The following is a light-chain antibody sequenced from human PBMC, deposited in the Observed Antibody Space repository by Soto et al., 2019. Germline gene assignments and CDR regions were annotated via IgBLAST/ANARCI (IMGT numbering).Light chain of an antibody. V-gene: IGKV3-20*01. CDR1: QNIGTS. Sequence: EIVLTQSPGTLSLSPGERATLSCRASQNIGTSLAWFQQKPGQAPRLLICGTSTRAPGIPDRFSGSGSRAVFTLTITRLEPEDFAVYYCQQDGSSPYAFGQGTKLEI. J-gene: IGKJ2*01. CDR3: QQDGSSPYA. CDR2: GTS.